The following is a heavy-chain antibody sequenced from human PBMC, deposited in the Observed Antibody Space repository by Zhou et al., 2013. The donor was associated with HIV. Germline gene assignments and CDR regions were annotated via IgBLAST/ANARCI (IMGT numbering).Heavy chain of an antibody. Sequence: EVQVVQSGAEVKKPGTTVKISCKFSGSTFSDYYIHWVQQAPGKGLEWMGFVDPEDGEATYAQKFQGRITITADTSTDTVYLELNSLRSDDTAVYYCETGLTSHCSGGTCYSVNYVGQGTLVHRLL. J-gene: IGHJ4*02. CDR3: ETGLTSHCSGGTCYSVNY. CDR1: GSTFSDYY. V-gene: IGHV1-69-2*01. D-gene: IGHD2-15*01. CDR2: VDPEDGEA.